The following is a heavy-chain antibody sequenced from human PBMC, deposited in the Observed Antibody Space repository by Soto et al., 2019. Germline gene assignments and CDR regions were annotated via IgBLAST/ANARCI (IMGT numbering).Heavy chain of an antibody. D-gene: IGHD1-1*01. Sequence: QVHLVQSGAEVKRPGASVKVSCKGSGYGFTTYGITWVRQAPGQGLEWMAWISAHNGKTNYAKKVQGRVTVTRDTYTSTAYMELSSLRYDDTAVYYCARGRYGDYWGQGALVTVSS. J-gene: IGHJ4*02. V-gene: IGHV1-18*01. CDR1: GYGFTTYG. CDR3: ARGRYGDY. CDR2: ISAHNGKT.